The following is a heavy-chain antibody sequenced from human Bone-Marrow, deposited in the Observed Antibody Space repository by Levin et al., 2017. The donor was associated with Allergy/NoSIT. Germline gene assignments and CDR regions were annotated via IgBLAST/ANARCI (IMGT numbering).Heavy chain of an antibody. D-gene: IGHD6-19*01. V-gene: IGHV3-33*01. J-gene: IGHJ4*02. CDR2: IWYDGSKE. CDR3: SRGPWLAEIDY. CDR1: GFTFTTYG. Sequence: GGSLRLSCAASGFTFTTYGMHWVRQAPGKGLEWVAFIWYDGSKEYYADSVKGRFTISRDNSKNTLHLQMNSLRAEDTAVYYCSRGPWLAEIDYWGQGTQVTVSS.